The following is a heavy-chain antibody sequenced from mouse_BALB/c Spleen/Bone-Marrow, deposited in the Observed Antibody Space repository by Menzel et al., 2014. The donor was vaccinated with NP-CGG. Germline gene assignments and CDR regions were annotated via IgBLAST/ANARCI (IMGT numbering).Heavy chain of an antibody. CDR2: IWAGGST. Sequence: VKLMESGPGLVAPSQSLSITCTVSGFSLTSYGVHWVRQPPGKGLEWLGVIWAGGSTNYNSALMSRLSISKDNSKSQVVLKMNSLQTDDTAMYYCASPIYYDYPLFAYWGQGTLVTVSA. CDR1: GFSLTSYG. D-gene: IGHD2-4*01. V-gene: IGHV2-9*02. J-gene: IGHJ3*01. CDR3: ASPIYYDYPLFAY.